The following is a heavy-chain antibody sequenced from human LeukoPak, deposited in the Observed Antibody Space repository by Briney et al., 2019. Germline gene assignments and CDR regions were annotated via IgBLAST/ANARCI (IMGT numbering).Heavy chain of an antibody. CDR1: GGSFSGYY. CDR3: ARQGPYFDY. V-gene: IGHV4-34*01. Sequence: PSETLSLTCAVYGGSFSGYYWSWIRQPPGKGLEWIGEINHSGSTNYNPSLKSRVTISVDTSKNQFSLRLSSVTAADTAVYYCARQGPYFDYWGQGTLVTVSS. J-gene: IGHJ4*02. CDR2: INHSGST.